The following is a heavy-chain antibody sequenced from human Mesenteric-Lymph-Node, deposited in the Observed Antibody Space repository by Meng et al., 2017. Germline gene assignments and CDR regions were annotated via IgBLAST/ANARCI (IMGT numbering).Heavy chain of an antibody. J-gene: IGHJ4*02. CDR3: ARDPYATGWAG. D-gene: IGHD6-19*01. V-gene: IGHV4-31*03. CDR1: GGSISSGGYY. CDR2: INHSGST. Sequence: QVQRKVSGPGLVKPSQTLSLPCTVSGGSISSGGYYWSWIRQHPGKGLEWIGEINHSGSTNYNPSLKSRVTISVDTSKNQFYLTLRSVTAADTAVYYCARDPYATGWAGWGQGTLVTVSS.